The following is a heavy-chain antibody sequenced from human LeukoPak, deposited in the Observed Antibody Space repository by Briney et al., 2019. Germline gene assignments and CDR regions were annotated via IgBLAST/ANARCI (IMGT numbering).Heavy chain of an antibody. CDR2: MSYDEGTK. Sequence: GRSLRLSCAASGFTFSTYAMHWVRQAPGKGLEWVAHMSYDEGTKYYADSVKGRFTISRDNSKNTLYLQMNSLRVEDTAFYYCARGGAYCRGDCPLDAFDPWGQGTMVTVSS. CDR3: ARGGAYCRGDCPLDAFDP. V-gene: IGHV3-30-3*01. CDR1: GFTFSTYA. D-gene: IGHD2-21*02. J-gene: IGHJ3*01.